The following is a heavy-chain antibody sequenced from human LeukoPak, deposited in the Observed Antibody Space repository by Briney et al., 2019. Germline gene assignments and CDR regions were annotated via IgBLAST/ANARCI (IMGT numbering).Heavy chain of an antibody. D-gene: IGHD6-6*01. CDR1: GGSISSRSYY. V-gene: IGHV4-39*01. J-gene: IGHJ4*02. CDR2: IYYTGST. Sequence: SETLSLTCTVSGGSISSRSYYWGWIRQPPGKGLEWIGSIYYTGSTYYNTSLKSRVTISVDTSKNQFSLKLNSVTAADTAVYYCARRREAIRPHYFDSWGQGTLVTVSS. CDR3: ARRREAIRPHYFDS.